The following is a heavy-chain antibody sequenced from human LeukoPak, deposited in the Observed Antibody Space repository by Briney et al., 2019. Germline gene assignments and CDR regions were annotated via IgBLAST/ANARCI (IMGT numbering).Heavy chain of an antibody. D-gene: IGHD5-12*01. CDR1: GFTFSSHW. V-gene: IGHV3-7*02. CDR2: IQQDGSEK. CDR3: ARSAYSGHDEKGDY. Sequence: PGGSLRLSCAASGFTFSSHWMNWVRQAPGKGLEWVANIQQDGSEKYYVGSVKGRFTISRDNARNSLYLQMNSLRAEDTAVYYCARSAYSGHDEKGDYWGQGTLVTVSS. J-gene: IGHJ4*02.